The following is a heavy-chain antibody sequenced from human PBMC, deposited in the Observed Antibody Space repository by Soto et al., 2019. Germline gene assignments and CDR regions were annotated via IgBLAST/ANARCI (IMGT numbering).Heavy chain of an antibody. Sequence: QVQLQQWGAGLLKPSETLSLTCAVYGGSFSGYYWSWIRQPPGKGLEWIGEINHSGSTNYNPSLKSRGTIPADTSKNQFSLQLSSVTAAATAVYYCARGLGYCSSTRCYGTWYFDLWGRGTLVTVSS. CDR1: GGSFSGYY. CDR2: INHSGST. CDR3: ARGLGYCSSTRCYGTWYFDL. V-gene: IGHV4-34*01. D-gene: IGHD2-2*01. J-gene: IGHJ2*01.